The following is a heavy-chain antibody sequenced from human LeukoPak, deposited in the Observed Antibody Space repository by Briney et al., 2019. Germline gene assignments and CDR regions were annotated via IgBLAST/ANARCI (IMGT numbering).Heavy chain of an antibody. CDR1: GFTFSSYS. J-gene: IGHJ5*02. D-gene: IGHD6-19*01. CDR2: ISSSSSYI. CDR3: ARGPRIAVAGTNWFDP. V-gene: IGHV3-21*01. Sequence: PGGSLRLSCAASGFTFSSYSMNWVRQAPGKGLEWVSSISSSSSYIYYADSVKGRFTISRDNAKNSLYLQMNSLRAEDTAVYYCARGPRIAVAGTNWFDPWGQGTLVTVSS.